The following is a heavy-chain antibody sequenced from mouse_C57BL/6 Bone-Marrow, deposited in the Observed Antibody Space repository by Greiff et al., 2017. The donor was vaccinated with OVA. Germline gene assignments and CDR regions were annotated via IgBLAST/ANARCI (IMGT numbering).Heavy chain of an antibody. V-gene: IGHV1-69*01. Sequence: VQLQQPGAELVMPGASVKLSCKASGYTFTSYWMHWVKQRPGQGLEWIGEIDPSDSYTNYNQKFKGKSTLTVDKSSSTAYMQLSSLTSEDSAVYYCAIDYDYEPVDYFDYWGQGTTLTVSS. CDR2: IDPSDSYT. CDR1: GYTFTSYW. CDR3: AIDYDYEPVDYFDY. J-gene: IGHJ2*01. D-gene: IGHD2-4*01.